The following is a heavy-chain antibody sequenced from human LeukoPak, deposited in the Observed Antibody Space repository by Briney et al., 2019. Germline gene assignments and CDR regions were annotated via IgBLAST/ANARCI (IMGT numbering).Heavy chain of an antibody. CDR3: ARGFDYYDSSGYHPPDV. V-gene: IGHV1-69*04. Sequence: SVKVSCKASGGTFSTYAISWVRQAPGQGLEWLGRIIPILDITSYAQKFQDRVTIIADKSTSTAYMELSSLRSEDTAVYYCARGFDYYDSSGYHPPDVWGQGTTVTVSS. CDR2: IIPILDIT. J-gene: IGHJ6*02. CDR1: GGTFSTYA. D-gene: IGHD3-22*01.